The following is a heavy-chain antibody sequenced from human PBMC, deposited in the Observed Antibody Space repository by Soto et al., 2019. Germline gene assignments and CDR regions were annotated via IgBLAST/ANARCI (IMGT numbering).Heavy chain of an antibody. D-gene: IGHD6-13*01. CDR2: ISAYNGNT. V-gene: IGHV1-18*01. CDR1: GYTFTSYG. Sequence: ASVKVSCKASGYTFTSYGISWVRQAPGQGLEWMGWISAYNGNTNYARKLQGRVTMTTDTSTSTAYMELRSLRSDDTAVYYCATGKYSSSWYGMDVWGQGTTVTVSS. J-gene: IGHJ6*02. CDR3: ATGKYSSSWYGMDV.